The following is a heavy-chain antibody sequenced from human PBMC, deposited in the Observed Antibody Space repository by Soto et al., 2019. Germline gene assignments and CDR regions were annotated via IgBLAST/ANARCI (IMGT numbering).Heavy chain of an antibody. CDR3: ASGIQLWLRRINNGYSG. CDR1: GGTFSTYA. D-gene: IGHD5-18*01. Sequence: QVQLVQSWAEVKKPESSVKVSCKAPGGTFSTYAISWVRQAPGQGLEWMVGIIPMFGTANYAQRFQDRVTITADESTNTVYRELSSLRSEDTAVYFCASGIQLWLRRINNGYSGWGQGTLVTVSS. V-gene: IGHV1-69*12. J-gene: IGHJ4*02. CDR2: IIPMFGTA.